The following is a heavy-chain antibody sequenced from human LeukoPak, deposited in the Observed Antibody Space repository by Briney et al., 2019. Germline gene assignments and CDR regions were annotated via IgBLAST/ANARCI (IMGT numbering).Heavy chain of an antibody. D-gene: IGHD6-13*01. CDR3: ARGRYSSSWPWIGTYYYYGMDV. CDR1: GYTFTSCG. Sequence: ASVKVSCKASGYTFTSCGISWVRQAPGQGLEWMGWISAYNGNTNYAQKLQGRVTMTTDTSTSTAYMELRSLRSDDTAVYYCARGRYSSSWPWIGTYYYYGMDVWGQGTTVTVSS. V-gene: IGHV1-18*01. CDR2: ISAYNGNT. J-gene: IGHJ6*02.